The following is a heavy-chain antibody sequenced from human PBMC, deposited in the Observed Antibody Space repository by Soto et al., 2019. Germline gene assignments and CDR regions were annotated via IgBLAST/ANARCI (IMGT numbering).Heavy chain of an antibody. CDR2: ISYDGSNK. J-gene: IGHJ6*02. CDR1: GFTFSSYA. Sequence: GGSLRLSCAASGFTFSSYAMHWVRQAPGKGLEWVAVISYDGSNKYYADSVKGRFTISRDNSKNTLYLQMNSLRAEDTAVYYCARDHSSGYDFWSGYNPPYYYGMDVWGQGTTVTVSS. V-gene: IGHV3-30-3*01. CDR3: ARDHSSGYDFWSGYNPPYYYGMDV. D-gene: IGHD3-3*01.